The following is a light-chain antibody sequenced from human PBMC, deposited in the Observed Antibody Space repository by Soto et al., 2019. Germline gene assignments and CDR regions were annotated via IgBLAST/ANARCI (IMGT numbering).Light chain of an antibody. V-gene: IGLV1-44*01. J-gene: IGLJ1*01. CDR3: GTWDDSLNSYV. CDR2: SNN. Sequence: QSVLTQPPSVSGTPAQRVTISCSGSSSNIGSNTVSWYQQLPGAAPRLLIYSNNQRPSGVPDRFSGSKSGTSASLAISGLQSEDEADYYCGTWDDSLNSYVFGTGTKLTVL. CDR1: SSNIGSNT.